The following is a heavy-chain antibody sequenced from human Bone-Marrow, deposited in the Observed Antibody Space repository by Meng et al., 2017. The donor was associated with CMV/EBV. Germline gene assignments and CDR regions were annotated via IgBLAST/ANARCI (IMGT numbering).Heavy chain of an antibody. J-gene: IGHJ6*02. D-gene: IGHD6-6*01. CDR2: ISYDGSNK. V-gene: IGHV3-30*04. Sequence: GESLKISCAASGFTFSSYAMHWVRQAPGKGLEWVAVISYDGSNKYYADSVKGRFTISRDNSKNTLYLQMNSLRAEDTAVYYCARDIGGDLLSIAARPPPPYYYYGMEVWGQGNTVNVAS. CDR1: GFTFSSYA. CDR3: ARDIGGDLLSIAARPPPPYYYYGMEV.